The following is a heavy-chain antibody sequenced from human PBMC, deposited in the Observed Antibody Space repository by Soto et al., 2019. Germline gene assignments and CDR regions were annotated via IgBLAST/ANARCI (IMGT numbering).Heavy chain of an antibody. J-gene: IGHJ4*02. CDR1: GFSLSTSGVG. Sequence: SGPTLVNPTQTLTLTCTFSGFSLSTSGVGVGWIRQPPGKALEWLALIYWDDDKRYSPSLKSRLTITKDTSKNQVVLTMTNMDPVDTATYYCAHSRIAAAGTWTYYFDYWGQGTLVTSPQ. CDR2: IYWDDDK. CDR3: AHSRIAAAGTWTYYFDY. V-gene: IGHV2-5*02. D-gene: IGHD6-13*01.